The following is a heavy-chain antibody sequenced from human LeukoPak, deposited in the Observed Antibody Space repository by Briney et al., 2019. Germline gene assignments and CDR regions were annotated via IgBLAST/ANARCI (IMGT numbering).Heavy chain of an antibody. CDR3: ATSRELRYFDWLFPYYYYMDV. J-gene: IGHJ6*03. V-gene: IGHV4-59*01. CDR1: GGSISSYY. D-gene: IGHD3-9*01. CDR2: IYYSGST. Sequence: PSETLSLTCTVSGGSISSYYWSWIRQPPGKGLEWIGYIYYSGSTNYNPSLKSRVTISADTSKNQFSLKLSSVTAADTAVYYCATSRELRYFDWLFPYYYYMDVWGKGTTVTVSS.